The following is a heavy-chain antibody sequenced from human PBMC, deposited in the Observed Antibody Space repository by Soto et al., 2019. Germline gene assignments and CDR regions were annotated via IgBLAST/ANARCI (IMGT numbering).Heavy chain of an antibody. CDR2: IYYSGST. CDR3: ARRSLARSFGGYSGSFNLVWFDP. D-gene: IGHD5-12*01. J-gene: IGHJ5*02. V-gene: IGHV4-39*01. CDR1: GGSISSSSYY. Sequence: SETLSLTCTVSGGSISSSSYYWGWIRQPPGKGLEWIGSIYYSGSTYYNPSLKSRVTISVDTSKNQFSLKLSSVTAADTAVYYCARRSLARSFGGYSGSFNLVWFDPWGQGTLVTVSS.